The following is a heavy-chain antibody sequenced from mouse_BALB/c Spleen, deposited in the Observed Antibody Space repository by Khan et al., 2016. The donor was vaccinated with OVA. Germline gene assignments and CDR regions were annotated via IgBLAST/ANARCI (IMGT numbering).Heavy chain of an antibody. D-gene: IGHD2-10*02. V-gene: IGHV1-54*01. CDR2: INPGSGGT. Sequence: QVQLKESGAELVRPGTSVKVSCKASGYAFTDYLIEWLKQRPGQGLEWIGVINPGSGGTHYNEEFMDRATLTADKSSSTAYMQLSSLTSDDSAVYYCARSLLRSTVRVMDYWGQGTSVTVSS. CDR3: ARSLLRSTVRVMDY. J-gene: IGHJ4*01. CDR1: GYAFTDYL.